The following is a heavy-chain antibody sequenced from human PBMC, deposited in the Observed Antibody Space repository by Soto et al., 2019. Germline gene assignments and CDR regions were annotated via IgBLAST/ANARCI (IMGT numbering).Heavy chain of an antibody. CDR2: ISAYNGNT. CDR3: ARVSGWYFLDY. CDR1: GYTFTSYG. V-gene: IGHV1-18*01. D-gene: IGHD6-19*01. Sequence: ASVKVSCKASGYTFTSYGIAWMRQAPGQGLEWMGWISAYNGNTDYAQKVHGRVTMTSDTSTGTAYMELGSLRSDDTAVYYCARVSGWYFLDYWGQG. J-gene: IGHJ4*02.